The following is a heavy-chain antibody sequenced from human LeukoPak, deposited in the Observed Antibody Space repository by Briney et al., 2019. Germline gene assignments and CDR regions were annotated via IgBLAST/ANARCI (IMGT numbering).Heavy chain of an antibody. Sequence: PGGSLRLSCAASGFTFDDYGMSWVRQAPGKGLEWVSGINWNGGSTGYADSVKGRFTISRDNAKNSLYLQMNSLRAEGTALYYCARQHDYGDYEGYYFDYWGQGTLVTVSS. CDR2: INWNGGST. D-gene: IGHD4-17*01. V-gene: IGHV3-20*04. CDR1: GFTFDDYG. CDR3: ARQHDYGDYEGYYFDY. J-gene: IGHJ4*02.